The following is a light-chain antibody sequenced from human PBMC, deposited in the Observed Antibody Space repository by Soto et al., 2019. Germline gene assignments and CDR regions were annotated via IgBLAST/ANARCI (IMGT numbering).Light chain of an antibody. Sequence: DIQMTQSPSTLSASVGERVTITCRASQSVRSWLAWYQQKPGSAPKFLIYDASSLESGVPSRFSGSGSGTEFTLTISNLQPDDFATYYCQQYDNYPLTFGGGTKVEI. CDR3: QQYDNYPLT. J-gene: IGKJ4*01. V-gene: IGKV1-5*01. CDR1: QSVRSW. CDR2: DAS.